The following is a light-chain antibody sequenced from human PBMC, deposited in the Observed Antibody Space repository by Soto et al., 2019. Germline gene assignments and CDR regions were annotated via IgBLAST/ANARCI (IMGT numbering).Light chain of an antibody. J-gene: IGKJ4*01. CDR1: QSVSSSY. V-gene: IGKV3-20*01. Sequence: IVLTQSPGTLSLSPGERATLSCRASQSVSSSYLAWYQQKPGQAPRLRIYGASSRATGIPDRFSGSGSGTDFTLTISRLEPEDFAVYYCHQYDSSPLTVGGGTKVEIK. CDR2: GAS. CDR3: HQYDSSPLT.